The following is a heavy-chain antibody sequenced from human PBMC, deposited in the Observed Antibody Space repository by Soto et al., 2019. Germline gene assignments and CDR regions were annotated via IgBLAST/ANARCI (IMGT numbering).Heavy chain of an antibody. CDR3: ARGRRYDILTGYYYCGMDV. V-gene: IGHV4-34*01. D-gene: IGHD3-9*01. J-gene: IGHJ6*02. Sequence: GKGLEWIGEINHSGSTNYNPSLKSRVTISVDTSKNQFSLKLSSVTAADTAVYYCARGRRYDILTGYYYCGMDVWGQGTTVSVSS. CDR2: INHSGST.